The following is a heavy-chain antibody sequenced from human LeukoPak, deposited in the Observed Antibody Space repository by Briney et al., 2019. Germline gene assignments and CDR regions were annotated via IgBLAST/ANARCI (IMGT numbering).Heavy chain of an antibody. CDR3: AREGVPAAMDY. V-gene: IGHV3-21*01. D-gene: IGHD2-2*01. CDR1: GFTFSSYS. Sequence: GGSLRLSCAASGFTFSSYSMNWVRQAPGKGLEWVSSINSRSSYIYYADSVKGRFIISRDNAKNSLYLRMNSLRAEDTAVYYCAREGVPAAMDYWGQGTLVTVSS. J-gene: IGHJ4*02. CDR2: INSRSSYI.